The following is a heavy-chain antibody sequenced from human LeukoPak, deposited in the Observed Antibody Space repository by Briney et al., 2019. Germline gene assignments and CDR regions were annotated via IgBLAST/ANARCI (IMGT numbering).Heavy chain of an antibody. D-gene: IGHD5-24*01. Sequence: EPGGSLRLSCAASEFTFSSYWMRWVRQAPGKGLEWIGEINHSGSTNYNPSLKSRVTISVDTSKNQFSLKLSSVTAADTAVYYCARRGWLQPFDYWGQGTLVTVSS. J-gene: IGHJ4*02. V-gene: IGHV4-34*01. CDR1: EFTFSSYW. CDR3: ARRGWLQPFDY. CDR2: INHSGST.